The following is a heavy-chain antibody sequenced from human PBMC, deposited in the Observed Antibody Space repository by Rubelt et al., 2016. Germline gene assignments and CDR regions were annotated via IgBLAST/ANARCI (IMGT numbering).Heavy chain of an antibody. V-gene: IGHV3-64*07. CDR1: GFTFSSYA. D-gene: IGHD3-10*01. J-gene: IGHJ4*02. CDR2: INSDGGIT. Sequence: EVQLVESGGGLVQPGGSLRLSCAASGFTFSSYAMHWVRQAPGKGLEYVSAINSDGGITYYADSVKGRFTISRDNSKNTLYIQMGSLRAEDRAVYYCARGYYGSGSYYFPIDYWGQGTLVTVSS. CDR3: ARGYYGSGSYYFPIDY.